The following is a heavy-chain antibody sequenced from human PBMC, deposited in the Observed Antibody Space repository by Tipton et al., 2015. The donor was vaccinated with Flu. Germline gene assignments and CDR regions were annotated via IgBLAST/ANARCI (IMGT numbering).Heavy chain of an antibody. J-gene: IGHJ4*02. CDR1: GGSFSGYY. Sequence: TLSLTCAVYGGSFSGYYWSWIRQPPGKGLEWIGEINHSGSTNYNPSLKSRVTISVDTSKNQFSLRLSSVTAADTAVYYCARGLKDGMCSGGTCSSEAPFDYWGQGTLVTVSS. CDR2: INHSGST. V-gene: IGHV4-34*01. D-gene: IGHD2-15*01. CDR3: ARGLKDGMCSGGTCSSEAPFDY.